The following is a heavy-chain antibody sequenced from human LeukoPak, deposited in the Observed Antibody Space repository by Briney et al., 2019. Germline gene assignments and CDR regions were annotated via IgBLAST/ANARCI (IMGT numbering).Heavy chain of an antibody. V-gene: IGHV1-2*02. CDR3: ATGWSIAARRYFQH. D-gene: IGHD6-6*01. CDR2: INPNSGGT. CDR1: GYTFTGYY. J-gene: IGHJ1*01. Sequence: ASVKVSCKASGYTFTGYYMHWVRQAPGQGLEWMGWINPNSGGTNYAQKFQGRVTMTRDTSNSTAYMELSRLRSDDTAVYYCATGWSIAARRYFQHWGQGTLVTVSS.